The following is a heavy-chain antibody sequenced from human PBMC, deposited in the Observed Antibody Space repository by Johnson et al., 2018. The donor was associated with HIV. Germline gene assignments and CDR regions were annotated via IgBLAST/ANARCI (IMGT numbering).Heavy chain of an antibody. D-gene: IGHD6-13*01. CDR2: ISSGGST. J-gene: IGHJ3*02. CDR3: AKVSGIAAAGHDAFDI. Sequence: QVQLVESGGGVVQPGSSLRLYCAASGFTFSNYAVHWVRQAPGKGLEWVAVISSGGSTYYADSVKGLFTISRDNAKNTVYLQMNSLRAEDTAVYYCAKVSGIAAAGHDAFDIWGQGTMVTVSS. V-gene: IGHV3-30-3*01. CDR1: GFTFSNYA.